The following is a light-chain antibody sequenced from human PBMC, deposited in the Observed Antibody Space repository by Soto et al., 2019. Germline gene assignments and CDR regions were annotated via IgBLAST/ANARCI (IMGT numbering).Light chain of an antibody. Sequence: DIVMTQSPDSLAVSLGERATINCKSSQSVLYSSNNKNYLAWYQQKPGQPPKLLIYWASTRESGVPDRFSGSGSWTDFTLNISSLQAEDVAVYYCQQYYSTPHFGQGTKLEIK. V-gene: IGKV4-1*01. CDR1: QSVLYSSNNKNY. CDR3: QQYYSTPH. J-gene: IGKJ2*01. CDR2: WAS.